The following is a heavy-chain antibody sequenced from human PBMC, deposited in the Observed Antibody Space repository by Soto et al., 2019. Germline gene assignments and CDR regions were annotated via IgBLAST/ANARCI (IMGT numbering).Heavy chain of an antibody. J-gene: IGHJ3*02. Sequence: SVKVSCKASGGTFSNFAINWLRQAPGQGLEWMGGFIPIFDTPLYAQRFQGRVTVTADTSTRTVYMELSSLRSEDTAVYYCARPDRVNFAFDIWGQGTMVTVSS. CDR3: ARPDRVNFAFDI. D-gene: IGHD3-16*02. CDR1: GGTFSNFA. CDR2: FIPIFDTP. V-gene: IGHV1-69*06.